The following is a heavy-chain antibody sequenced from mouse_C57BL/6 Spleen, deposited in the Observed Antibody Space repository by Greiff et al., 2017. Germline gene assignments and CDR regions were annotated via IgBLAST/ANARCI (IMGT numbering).Heavy chain of an antibody. V-gene: IGHV6-3*01. CDR1: GFTFSNYW. Sequence: EVQLQESGGGLVQPGGSMKLSCVASGFTFSNYWMNWVRQSPEKGLEWVAQIRLKSDNYATHYAESVKGRFTISRDDSKSSVYLQMNNLRAEDTGIYYCTRNINWDGGFAYWGQGTLVTVSA. CDR2: IRLKSDNYAT. CDR3: TRNINWDGGFAY. J-gene: IGHJ3*01. D-gene: IGHD4-1*01.